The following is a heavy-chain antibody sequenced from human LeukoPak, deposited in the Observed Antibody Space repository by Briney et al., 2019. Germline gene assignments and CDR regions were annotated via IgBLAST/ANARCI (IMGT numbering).Heavy chain of an antibody. J-gene: IGHJ4*02. CDR3: AKDYDILTG. Sequence: GGSLRLSCAASGFIFSHYGMNWVRQAPGKGLEWVSGITSRSTTYYADSVKGRFTISRDNSKNTLYLQMNSLRAEDTAVYYCAKDYDILTGWGQGTLVTVSS. CDR1: GFIFSHYG. CDR2: ITSRSTT. D-gene: IGHD3-9*01. V-gene: IGHV3-23*01.